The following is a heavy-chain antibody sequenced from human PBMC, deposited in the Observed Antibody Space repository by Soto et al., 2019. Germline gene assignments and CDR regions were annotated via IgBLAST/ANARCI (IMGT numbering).Heavy chain of an antibody. J-gene: IGHJ5*02. CDR1: GFTFDDYA. V-gene: IGHV3-9*01. CDR3: AKDQTRGKQPPRRYNWFDP. D-gene: IGHD6-13*01. Sequence: GGSLRLSCAASGFTFDDYAMHWVRQAPGKGLELVSGISWNSGRIGYADSVKGRFTISRDNAKNSLYLQMKSLRAEYTALYYCAKDQTRGKQPPRRYNWFDPWGQGTLVTVSS. CDR2: ISWNSGRI.